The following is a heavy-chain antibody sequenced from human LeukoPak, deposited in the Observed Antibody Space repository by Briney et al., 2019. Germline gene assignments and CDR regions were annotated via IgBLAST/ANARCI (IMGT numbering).Heavy chain of an antibody. Sequence: GGSLRLSCAASGFTFSRYAMSWVRQAPGKGLEWVSAISGSGGSTYYADSVKGRFTISRDNSKNTLYLQMNSLRAEDTAVYYCAKVPSPFGVVRYFDYWGQGTLVTVSS. CDR1: GFTFSRYA. D-gene: IGHD3-3*01. V-gene: IGHV3-23*01. CDR2: ISGSGGST. J-gene: IGHJ4*02. CDR3: AKVPSPFGVVRYFDY.